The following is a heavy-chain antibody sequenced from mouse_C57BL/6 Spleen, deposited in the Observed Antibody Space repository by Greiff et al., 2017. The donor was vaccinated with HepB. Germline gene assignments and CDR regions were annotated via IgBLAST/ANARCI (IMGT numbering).Heavy chain of an antibody. Sequence: EVQVVESGGDLVKPGGSLKLSCAASGFTFSSYGMSWVRQTPDKRLEWVATISSGGSYTYYPDSVKGRFTISRDNAKNTLYLQMSSLKSEDTAMYYCARHVDTTVVGGYYFDYWGQGTTLTVSS. CDR1: GFTFSSYG. J-gene: IGHJ2*01. CDR3: ARHVDTTVVGGYYFDY. D-gene: IGHD1-1*01. CDR2: ISSGGSYT. V-gene: IGHV5-6*01.